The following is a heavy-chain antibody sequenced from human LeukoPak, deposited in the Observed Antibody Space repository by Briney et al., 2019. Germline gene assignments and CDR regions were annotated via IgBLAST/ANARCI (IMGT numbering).Heavy chain of an antibody. D-gene: IGHD2-15*01. CDR1: GGTFSSYA. CDR2: IIPILGIA. J-gene: IGHJ4*02. V-gene: IGHV1-69*04. Sequence: SVKVSCKASGGTFSSYAISWVRQAPGQGLEWTGRIIPILGIANYAQKFQGRVTITADKSTSTAYMELSSLRSEDTAVYYCASGYCSGGSCYRSDYWGQGTLVTVSS. CDR3: ASGYCSGGSCYRSDY.